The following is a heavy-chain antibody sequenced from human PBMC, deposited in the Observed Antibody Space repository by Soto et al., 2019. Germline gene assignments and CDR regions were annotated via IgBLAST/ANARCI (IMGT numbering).Heavy chain of an antibody. CDR2: IYYSGST. D-gene: IGHD5-12*01. Sequence: SETLSLTCTVSGGSISSGGYYWSWIRQHPGKGLEWIGYIYYSGSTYYNPSLKSRVTISVDTSKNQFSLKLSSVTAADTAVYYCARVSGYSGYENNWFDPWGQGTLVTVSS. J-gene: IGHJ5*02. CDR3: ARVSGYSGYENNWFDP. V-gene: IGHV4-31*03. CDR1: GGSISSGGYY.